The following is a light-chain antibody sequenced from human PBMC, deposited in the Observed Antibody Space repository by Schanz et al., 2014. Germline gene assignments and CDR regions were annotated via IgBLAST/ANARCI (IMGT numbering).Light chain of an antibody. Sequence: EIVMTQSPATLSVSPGERATLSCRASQTVITHLAWYQQKPGQAPRLLIYAASTRATGVPARFSGSGSGTEFTLTISSLQAEDVAVYYCQQHYSTPRTFGQGTKVEIK. CDR3: QQHYSTPRT. CDR2: AAS. CDR1: QTVITH. J-gene: IGKJ1*01. V-gene: IGKV3-15*01.